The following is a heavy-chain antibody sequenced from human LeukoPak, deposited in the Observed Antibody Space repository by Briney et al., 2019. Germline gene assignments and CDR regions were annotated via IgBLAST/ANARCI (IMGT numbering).Heavy chain of an antibody. CDR3: VRVGYRFSINDWSRTGLGAYPTKYYYYMDV. J-gene: IGHJ6*03. CDR2: INHSGAT. Sequence: SETLCLTCAVYGGSFSDYSLTWIRQPPGKGLEWIGEINHSGATNYNPAFMSGVIMYVDTSKNQIYLKVNSVTAADTAVYYCVRVGYRFSINDWSRTGLGAYPTKYYYYMDVWGKGTTVTVSS. V-gene: IGHV4-34*01. CDR1: GGSFSDYS. D-gene: IGHD5-18*01.